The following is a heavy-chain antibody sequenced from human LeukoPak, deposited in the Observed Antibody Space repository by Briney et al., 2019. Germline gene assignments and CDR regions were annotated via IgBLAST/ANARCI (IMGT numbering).Heavy chain of an antibody. CDR1: GGSISSYY. CDR2: IYYSGIT. Sequence: SETLSLTCTVPGGSISSYYWNWIRQPPGKGLEWIGLIYYSGITSYNPSLKSRVTISVDTSRSQFSLKLSSVTAADTAVYYCARDGGYGSGSSYYNYWGQGTLVTVSS. V-gene: IGHV4-59*12. CDR3: ARDGGYGSGSSYYNY. D-gene: IGHD3-10*01. J-gene: IGHJ4*02.